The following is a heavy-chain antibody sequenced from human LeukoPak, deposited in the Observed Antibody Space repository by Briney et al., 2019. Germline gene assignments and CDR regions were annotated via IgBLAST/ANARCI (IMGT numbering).Heavy chain of an antibody. CDR3: ARGGTTVTSYAFDI. CDR1: GGSISSGGYS. V-gene: IGHV4-30-2*01. Sequence: PSETLSLTCAVSGGSISSGGYSWSWIRQPPGKGLEWIGYIYHSGSTYYNPSLKSRVTISVDRSKNQFSLKLSSVTAADTAVYYCARGGTTVTSYAFDIWGQGTMVTVSS. D-gene: IGHD4-17*01. CDR2: IYHSGST. J-gene: IGHJ3*02.